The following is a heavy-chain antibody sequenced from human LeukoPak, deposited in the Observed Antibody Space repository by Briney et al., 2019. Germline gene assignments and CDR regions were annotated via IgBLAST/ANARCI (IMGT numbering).Heavy chain of an antibody. CDR2: TYSRSKWFN. D-gene: IGHD1-26*01. CDR3: ARGTGSLDY. J-gene: IGHJ4*02. V-gene: IGHV6-1*01. CDR1: GDSVSSKSAS. Sequence: SQTLSLTCAISGDSVSSKSASWNWIRQSPSRGLEWLGRTYSRSKWFNDYAVSVKGRISINPDTSKNQLSLHLTSVTPDDTAVYYCARGTGSLDYWGQGTLVTVSS.